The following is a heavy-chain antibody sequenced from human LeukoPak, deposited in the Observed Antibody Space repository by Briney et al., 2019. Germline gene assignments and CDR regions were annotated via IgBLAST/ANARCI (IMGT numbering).Heavy chain of an antibody. CDR1: GGSISSGGYY. D-gene: IGHD3-3*01. CDR3: ARAASGYDFWSGYSWEFDP. J-gene: IGHJ5*02. CDR2: IYYSGST. Sequence: SETLSLTCTVSGGSISSGGYYWSWIRQHPGKGLEWIVYIYYSGSTYYNPSLKSRVTISVDTSKNQFSLKLSSVTAADTAVYYCARAASGYDFWSGYSWEFDPWGQGTLVTVSS. V-gene: IGHV4-31*03.